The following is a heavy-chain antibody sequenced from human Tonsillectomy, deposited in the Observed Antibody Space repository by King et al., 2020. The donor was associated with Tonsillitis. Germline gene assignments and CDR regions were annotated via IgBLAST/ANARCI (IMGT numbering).Heavy chain of an antibody. J-gene: IGHJ3*02. CDR3: AGDVVDFWARAFDI. Sequence: LQLQESGSGLVKPSQTLSLRCTVSGASITSGGNSWNWIRQSPGMGLEWIGCVHHTGKTYYNPSLKSRLTISVDTSQNEVSLKLTSVTAADTAVYYCAGDVVDFWARAFDIWGQGTMVIVSS. CDR2: VHHTGKT. D-gene: IGHD3-3*01. CDR1: GASITSGGNS. V-gene: IGHV4-30-2*06.